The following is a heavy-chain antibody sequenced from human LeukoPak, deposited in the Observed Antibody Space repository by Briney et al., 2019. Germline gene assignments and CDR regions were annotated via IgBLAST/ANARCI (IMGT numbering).Heavy chain of an antibody. Sequence: GGSLRLSCAASGFTFSSYGMHWVRQAPGKGLEWVAVIWYDGSNKYYADSVKGRFTISRDNSKNTLYLQMNSLRAEDTAVYYCARSSSTGKHFDYWGQGTLVTVSS. CDR2: IWYDGSNK. CDR3: ARSSSTGKHFDY. V-gene: IGHV3-33*01. D-gene: IGHD2-2*01. CDR1: GFTFSSYG. J-gene: IGHJ4*02.